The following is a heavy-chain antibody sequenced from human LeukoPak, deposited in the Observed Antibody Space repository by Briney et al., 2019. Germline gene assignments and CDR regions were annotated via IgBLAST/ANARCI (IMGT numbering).Heavy chain of an antibody. CDR2: IYYSGST. CDR1: GGSISSYY. V-gene: IGHV4-59*01. CDR3: ARVSSSIRGYFDY. Sequence: PSETLSLTCTVSGGSISSYYWSWIRQPPGKGLEWIGYIYYSGSTNYNPSLKSRVTISVDTSKNQFSLKLSPVTAADTAVYYCARVSSSIRGYFDYRGQGTLVTVSS. J-gene: IGHJ4*02. D-gene: IGHD6-13*01.